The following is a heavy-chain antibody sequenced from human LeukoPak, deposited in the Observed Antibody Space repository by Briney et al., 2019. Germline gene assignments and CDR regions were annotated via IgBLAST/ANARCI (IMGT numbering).Heavy chain of an antibody. V-gene: IGHV3-33*08. Sequence: GGSLRLSCAASGFTFSTYAMHWVRQAPGKGLEWVAVIWYDGSNKYYADSVRGRFTISRDNSKNTLFLQMNSLRLDDTAVYYCVRDATVGAAYFDFWGQGALVTVSS. D-gene: IGHD2-15*01. J-gene: IGHJ4*02. CDR2: IWYDGSNK. CDR3: VRDATVGAAYFDF. CDR1: GFTFSTYA.